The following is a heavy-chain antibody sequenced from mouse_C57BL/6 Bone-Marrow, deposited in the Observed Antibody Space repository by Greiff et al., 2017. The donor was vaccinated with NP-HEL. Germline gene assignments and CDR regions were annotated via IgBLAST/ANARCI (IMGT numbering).Heavy chain of an antibody. CDR3: TTLFITTVVDDY. Sequence: EVQLQQSGAELVRPGASVKLSCTASGFNIKDDYMHWVKQRPEQGLEWIGWIDPENGDTEYASKFQGKATITADTSSNTAYLQLSSLTSEDTAVYYCTTLFITTVVDDYWGQGTTLTVSS. J-gene: IGHJ2*01. D-gene: IGHD1-1*01. V-gene: IGHV14-4*01. CDR2: IDPENGDT. CDR1: GFNIKDDY.